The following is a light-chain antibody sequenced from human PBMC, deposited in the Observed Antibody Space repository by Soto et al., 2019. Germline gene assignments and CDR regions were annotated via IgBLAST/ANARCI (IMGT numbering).Light chain of an antibody. V-gene: IGKV1-39*01. Sequence: DIQMTQSPPSLSASVGDRVTITCRASQSVSTYLHWYQHKPGTAPRLLIYAASHLEPGAPSRFSGSGSGTDFTLTISSLQVEDVATYYCEQSYSTPLTFGPG. CDR2: AAS. CDR1: QSVSTY. CDR3: EQSYSTPLT. J-gene: IGKJ3*01.